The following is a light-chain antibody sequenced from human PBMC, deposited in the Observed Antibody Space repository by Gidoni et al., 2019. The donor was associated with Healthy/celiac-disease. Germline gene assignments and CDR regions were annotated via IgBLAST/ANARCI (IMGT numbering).Light chain of an antibody. V-gene: IGKV1-6*01. Sequence: IQLTQSPSSLSASVGDRVTITCQSSQGIRNYLGWYQQKPGKAPKLLIYAASSLQTGVPSRFSGSGSGTDFTLTISSLQPEDFATYYCLQDYNYPWTFGRGTKVEIK. CDR2: AAS. CDR3: LQDYNYPWT. CDR1: QGIRNY. J-gene: IGKJ1*01.